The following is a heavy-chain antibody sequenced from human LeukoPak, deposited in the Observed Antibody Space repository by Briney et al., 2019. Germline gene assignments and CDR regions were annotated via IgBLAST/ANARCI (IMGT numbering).Heavy chain of an antibody. CDR1: GGSISSSSYY. J-gene: IGHJ3*02. CDR2: IYYSGST. CDR3: ARLGYSSGWFDAFDI. Sequence: SETLSLTCTVSGGSISSSSYYWGWIRQPAGKGLEWIGSIYYSGSTYYNPSLKSRVTISVDTSKNQFSLKLSSVTAADTAVYYCARLGYSSGWFDAFDIWGQGTMVTVSS. D-gene: IGHD6-19*01. V-gene: IGHV4-39*01.